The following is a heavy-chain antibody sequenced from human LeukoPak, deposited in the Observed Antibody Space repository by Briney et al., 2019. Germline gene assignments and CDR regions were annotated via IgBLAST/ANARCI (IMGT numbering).Heavy chain of an antibody. J-gene: IGHJ4*02. D-gene: IGHD6-19*01. Sequence: PGGSLRLSCAASGFTFSSYGMHWVRQAPGKGLEWVAVISYDGSNKYYADSVKGRFTISRDNSKNTLYLQMNSLRAEDTAVYYCAKDFRRGSSGWYHPADYWGQGTLVTVSS. CDR3: AKDFRRGSSGWYHPADY. CDR1: GFTFSSYG. CDR2: ISYDGSNK. V-gene: IGHV3-30*18.